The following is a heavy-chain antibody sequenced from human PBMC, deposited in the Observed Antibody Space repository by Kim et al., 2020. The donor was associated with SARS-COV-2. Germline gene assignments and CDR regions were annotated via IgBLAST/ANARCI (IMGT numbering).Heavy chain of an antibody. CDR1: GFTFSSYS. D-gene: IGHD5-12*01. V-gene: IGHV3-21*01. J-gene: IGHJ4*02. Sequence: GGSLRLSCAASGFTFSSYSMHWVRQAPGKGLEWVSSISSSSSYIYYADSVKGRFTISRDNAKNSLYLQMNSLGAEDTAVYYCARDHSGYDVFDYCGQGNRATVSA. CDR3: ARDHSGYDVFDY. CDR2: ISSSSSYI.